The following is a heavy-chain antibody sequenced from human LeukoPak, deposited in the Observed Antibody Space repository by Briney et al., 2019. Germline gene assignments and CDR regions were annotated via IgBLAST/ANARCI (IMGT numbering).Heavy chain of an antibody. CDR3: ARAGGSGGWSGIDY. V-gene: IGHV1-69*05. J-gene: IGHJ4*02. D-gene: IGHD6-19*01. Sequence: SVKVSCKASGCTFSSYAISWVRQAPGQGLEGMGRIIPIFGTAHSTQKFQGRDTTTTDESTSTAYMELSSLRSEDTAVYYCARAGGSGGWSGIDYWGQGTLVTVSS. CDR1: GCTFSSYA. CDR2: IIPIFGTA.